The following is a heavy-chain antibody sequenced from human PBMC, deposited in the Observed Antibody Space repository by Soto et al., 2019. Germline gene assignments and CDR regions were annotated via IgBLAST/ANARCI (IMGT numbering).Heavy chain of an antibody. D-gene: IGHD2-21*02. J-gene: IGHJ4*02. CDR2: IYSSGST. CDR3: ARDKRCGGDCYIFDY. CDR1: GGSISSYY. V-gene: IGHV4-4*07. Sequence: SSETLSLTCTVSGGSISSYYWSWIRQPAGKGLEWIGRIYSSGSTKYDPSLKSRVTMSVDTSKNQFSLKLNSVTAADTAVYYCARDKRCGGDCYIFDYWGQGTLVTVSS.